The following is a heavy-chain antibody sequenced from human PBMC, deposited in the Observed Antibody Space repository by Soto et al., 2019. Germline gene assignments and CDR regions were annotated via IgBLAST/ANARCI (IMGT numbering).Heavy chain of an antibody. V-gene: IGHV6-1*01. CDR2: TYYRSKWYN. Sequence: QSQTLSLTCAISGDSVSSNSAAWNWIRQSPSRGLEWLGRTYYRSKWYNDYAVSVKSRITINPDTSKNQFSLQLNSVTPEDTAVYYCARGRGGTFYDSSGYYYFDYWGQGTLVTVSS. CDR1: GDSVSSNSAA. J-gene: IGHJ4*02. CDR3: ARGRGGTFYDSSGYYYFDY. D-gene: IGHD3-22*01.